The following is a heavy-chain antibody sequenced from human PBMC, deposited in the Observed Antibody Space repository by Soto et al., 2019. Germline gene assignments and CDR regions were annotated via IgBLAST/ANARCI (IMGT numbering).Heavy chain of an antibody. Sequence: GASVKVSCKASGYMFTTYAIHWVRQAPGHRLEWMAWINPANGKTKSSQKYQGRVTFTRDTSATTAYMELTSLTPEDTAVYYFARHSGQWLVLGTVDYWGQGTLVTVSS. CDR1: GYMFTTYA. CDR3: ARHSGQWLVLGTVDY. CDR2: INPANGKT. V-gene: IGHV1-3*01. J-gene: IGHJ4*02. D-gene: IGHD6-19*01.